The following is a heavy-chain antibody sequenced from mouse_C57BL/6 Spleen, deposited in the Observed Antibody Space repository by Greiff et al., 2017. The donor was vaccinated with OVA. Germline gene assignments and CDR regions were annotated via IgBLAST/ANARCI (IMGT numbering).Heavy chain of an antibody. Sequence: EVQGVESGGDLVKPGGSLKLSCAASGFTFSSYGMSWVRQTPDKRLEWVATISSGGSYTYYPDSVKGRFTISRDNAKNTLYLQMRSLKSEDTAMYYCARHEGPYYAMDYWGQGTSVTVSS. CDR1: GFTFSSYG. CDR2: ISSGGSYT. J-gene: IGHJ4*01. CDR3: ARHEGPYYAMDY. V-gene: IGHV5-6*01.